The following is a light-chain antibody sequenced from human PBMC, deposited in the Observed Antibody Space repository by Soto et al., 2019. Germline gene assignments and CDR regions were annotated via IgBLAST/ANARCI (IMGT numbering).Light chain of an antibody. CDR3: QQYGSSPTT. J-gene: IGKJ5*01. CDR2: GAS. Sequence: EIVLTQSPGTLSLSPGERATLSCRASQSVSSSYLAWYQQKPGQAPRLLIYGASSRATGIPDRFSGSGSGTDFTLTISRLEPEDFAVYYCQQYGSSPTTSGQGTRLKIK. V-gene: IGKV3-20*01. CDR1: QSVSSSY.